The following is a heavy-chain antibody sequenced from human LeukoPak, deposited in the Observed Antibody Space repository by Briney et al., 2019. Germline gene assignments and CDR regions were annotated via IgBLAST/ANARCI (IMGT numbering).Heavy chain of an antibody. CDR1: GYTFTSYG. CDR3: ARDPYSGSYHAVWFNP. Sequence: ASVKVSCKASGYTFTSYGISWVRQAPGQGLEWVGWISAYNGNTNYAQKLPGRVTMPTDTSTSTAYMELRSLRSDDPAVYYCARDPYSGSYHAVWFNPWGQGPLVTVSS. J-gene: IGHJ5*02. V-gene: IGHV1-18*01. D-gene: IGHD1-26*01. CDR2: ISAYNGNT.